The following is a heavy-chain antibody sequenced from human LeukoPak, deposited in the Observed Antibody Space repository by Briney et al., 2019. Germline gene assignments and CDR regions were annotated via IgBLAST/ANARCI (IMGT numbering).Heavy chain of an antibody. V-gene: IGHV4-39*01. CDR2: XXXXXXX. J-gene: IGHJ5*01. CDR1: GGSIRXXXXX. D-gene: IGHD5-18*01. Sequence: PSETLSLTXXVSGGSIRXXXXXXXXIRXXXXXXXXXIGSXXXXXXXYXXXXXXXXXTISVDTSNNQFSLRLSSVTAADTAVFYCARQYGYNYGWVDSWGQGSLVTVSS. CDR3: ARQYGYNYGWVDS.